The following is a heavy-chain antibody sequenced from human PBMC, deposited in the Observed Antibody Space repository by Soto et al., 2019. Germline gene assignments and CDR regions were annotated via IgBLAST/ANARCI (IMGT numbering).Heavy chain of an antibody. CDR1: GVTFSSYA. J-gene: IGHJ6*02. CDR2: ISGSGGST. CDR3: AKDLTMVRGVNHGMDV. V-gene: IGHV3-23*01. D-gene: IGHD3-10*01. Sequence: PGGSLRLSCAASGVTFSSYAMSWVRQAPGKGLEWVSAISGSGGSTYYADSVKGRFTISRDNSKNTLYLQMNSLRAEDTAVYYCAKDLTMVRGVNHGMDVWGQGTTVTDS.